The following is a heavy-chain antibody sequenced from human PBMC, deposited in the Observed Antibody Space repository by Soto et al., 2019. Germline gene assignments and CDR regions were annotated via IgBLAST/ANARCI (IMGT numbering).Heavy chain of an antibody. J-gene: IGHJ6*02. D-gene: IGHD1-1*01. CDR1: GFTFSNYG. CDR3: ASMEGPTAYYYAMDV. CDR2: ISGSGTST. Sequence: EVQLLESGGGLVQPGGSLRLSCRTSGFTFSNYGMSWVRQAPGKGLEWVSGISGSGTSTYYADSVKGRFAISRDNLKNTLYRQINSLRVEDTALYYCASMEGPTAYYYAMDVWGQGTTVTVSS. V-gene: IGHV3-23*01.